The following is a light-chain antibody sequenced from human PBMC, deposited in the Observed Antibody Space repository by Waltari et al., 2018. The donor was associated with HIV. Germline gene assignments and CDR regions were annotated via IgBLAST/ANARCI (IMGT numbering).Light chain of an antibody. V-gene: IGLV1-47*01. CDR1: NSNIGSTY. CDR2: RNN. CDR3: AAWDDSLSGRV. J-gene: IGLJ3*02. Sequence: QSVLTQPPSASGTPGQRVPISCSGSNSNIGSTYVYWYQQLPGTTPKLLIDRNNQGPAGVPVRFAGSRSGTSASLAISGLRSEDEADYYCAAWDDSLSGRVFGGGTKVTVL.